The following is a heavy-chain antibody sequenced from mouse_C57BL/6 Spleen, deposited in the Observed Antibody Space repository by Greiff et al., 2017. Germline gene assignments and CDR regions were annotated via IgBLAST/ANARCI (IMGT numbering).Heavy chain of an antibody. CDR3: ARIPGKAYAMDY. Sequence: VQRVESGPELVKPGASVKISCKASGYAFSSSWMNWVKQRPGKGLEWIGRIYPGDGDTNYNGKFKGKATLTADKSSSTAYMQLSSLTSEDSAVYFCARIPGKAYAMDYWGQGTSVTVSS. J-gene: IGHJ4*01. CDR1: GYAFSSSW. V-gene: IGHV1-82*01. D-gene: IGHD4-1*01. CDR2: IYPGDGDT.